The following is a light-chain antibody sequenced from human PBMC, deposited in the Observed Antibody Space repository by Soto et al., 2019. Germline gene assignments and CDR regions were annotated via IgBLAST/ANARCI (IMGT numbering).Light chain of an antibody. J-gene: IGLJ2*01. CDR3: SSYASSSTLV. Sequence: QSVLTQPASVSGSPGQSITISCTGTSSDVGGYNYVSWYQQHPGTAPQLMIYDVSNRPSGVSNRFSGSKSGNTAPLTIAGLQAEDEADYYCSSYASSSTLVFGGGTKLTVL. V-gene: IGLV2-14*01. CDR2: DVS. CDR1: SSDVGGYNY.